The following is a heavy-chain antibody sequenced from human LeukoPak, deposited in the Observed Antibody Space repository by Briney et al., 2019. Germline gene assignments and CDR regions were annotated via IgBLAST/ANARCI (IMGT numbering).Heavy chain of an antibody. Sequence: SETLSLTCTVSGYSTSSGYYWGWIRQPPGKGLEWIGSIYHSGSTYYNLSLKSRVTISVDTSKNQFSLKLSSVTAADTAVYYCARGRSTVVIHWFDPWGQGTLVTVSS. CDR1: GYSTSSGYY. CDR3: ARGRSTVVIHWFDP. J-gene: IGHJ5*02. D-gene: IGHD4-23*01. V-gene: IGHV4-38-2*02. CDR2: IYHSGST.